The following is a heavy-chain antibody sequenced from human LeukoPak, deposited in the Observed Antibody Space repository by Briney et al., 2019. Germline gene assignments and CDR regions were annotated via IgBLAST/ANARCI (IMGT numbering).Heavy chain of an antibody. CDR3: ARARTTVVSDAFYI. V-gene: IGHV3-21*01. CDR2: ISSSSSYI. Sequence: GGSLRLSCAASGFTFSTYSMNWVRQAPGKGLEWVSSISSSSSYIGYEDSVKGRFTISSDNAKNSLSLQMNSLRADDTAVYFCARARTTVVSDAFYIWGQGTMVTVSP. J-gene: IGHJ3*02. CDR1: GFTFSTYS. D-gene: IGHD4-23*01.